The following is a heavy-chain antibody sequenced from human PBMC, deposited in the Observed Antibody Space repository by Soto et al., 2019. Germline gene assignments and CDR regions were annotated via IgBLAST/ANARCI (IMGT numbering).Heavy chain of an antibody. Sequence: EVQLVETGGDLVNPGGSLRLSCATSGFTFTNAWMNWVRQAPGKGLEWVGRIISKAEGGTTDYAAPVKGRFTISRDDSKSTVYLQINSLKIEDTAMYFCSTNGGHSWPPLWGQGTLVTVSS. J-gene: IGHJ4*02. CDR1: GFTFTNAW. CDR3: STNGGHSWPPL. CDR2: IISKAEGGTT. D-gene: IGHD2-21*02. V-gene: IGHV3-15*07.